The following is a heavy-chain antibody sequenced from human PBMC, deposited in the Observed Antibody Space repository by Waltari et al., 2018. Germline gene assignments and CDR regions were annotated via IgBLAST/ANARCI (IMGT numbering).Heavy chain of an antibody. Sequence: VLLQESGPGLVKPSETLSLTCTVSGGSISGYSWNWTRQAPGKGLEWVANIKQDGSEKYYVDSVKGRFTISRDNAKNSLYLQMNSLRAEDTAVYYCARVGKRGWTNDYWGQGTLVTVSS. V-gene: IGHV3-7*01. CDR2: IKQDGSEK. CDR1: GGSISGYS. CDR3: ARVGKRGWTNDY. D-gene: IGHD6-19*01. J-gene: IGHJ4*02.